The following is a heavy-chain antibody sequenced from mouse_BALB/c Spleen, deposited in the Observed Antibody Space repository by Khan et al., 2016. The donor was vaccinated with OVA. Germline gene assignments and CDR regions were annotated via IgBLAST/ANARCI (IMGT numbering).Heavy chain of an antibody. Sequence: QVQLRQSGAELARPGASLKMSCKASGYTFTSYTIHWIKLRPGQGLEWIGYINPSNGYTNYNQKFKDKATLTADKSSTTAYMQLSSLTSDDSAVYNCVRDGAYHRNDGWFAYWGQGTLVTVSA. CDR2: INPSNGYT. V-gene: IGHV1-4*01. CDR3: VRDGAYHRNDGWFAY. J-gene: IGHJ3*01. D-gene: IGHD2-14*01. CDR1: GYTFTSYT.